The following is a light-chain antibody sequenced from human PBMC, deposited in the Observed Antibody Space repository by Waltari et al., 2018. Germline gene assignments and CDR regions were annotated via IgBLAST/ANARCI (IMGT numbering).Light chain of an antibody. CDR3: ASWDDRLSGYV. J-gene: IGLJ1*01. Sequence: QSVLTQPPAASGTPVQRVTISCSGSRSNIVTNLVYWYQQFPGTAPNLLIYKNYERPSGVPDRFSGSRSGTSASLAISGLRSEDEADYYCASWDDRLSGYVFGPGTKVIVL. V-gene: IGLV1-47*01. CDR1: RSNIVTNL. CDR2: KNY.